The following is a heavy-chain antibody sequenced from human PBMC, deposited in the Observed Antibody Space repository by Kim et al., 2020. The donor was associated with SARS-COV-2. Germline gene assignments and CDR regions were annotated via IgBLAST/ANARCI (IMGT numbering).Heavy chain of an antibody. V-gene: IGHV4-59*01. CDR3: ARSPLWLAFVY. CDR2: IYYLGST. J-gene: IGHJ4*02. CDR1: GGSISSSY. D-gene: IGHD2-21*01. Sequence: SETLSLTCTVSGGSISSSYWNWIRQPPGKGLEWIGYIYYLGSTNYNPSLKSRVTISVDTSKNQFSLRLSSVTAADTAVYYCARSPLWLAFVYWGQGTLVTVSS.